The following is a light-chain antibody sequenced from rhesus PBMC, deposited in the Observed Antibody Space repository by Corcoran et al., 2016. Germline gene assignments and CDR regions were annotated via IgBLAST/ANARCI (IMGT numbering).Light chain of an antibody. Sequence: DIQMTQSPSSLSASVGDRVTITCRASENINNYLHWYQQKPGKAPKVLIYKASTLQSGVPSRFSASGSGTDFTLTIRSLQPEDFATYYYQHSFGAPLSCGGGTKVDLK. J-gene: IGKJ4*01. CDR3: QHSFGAPLS. CDR2: KAS. V-gene: IGKV1-74*01. CDR1: ENINNY.